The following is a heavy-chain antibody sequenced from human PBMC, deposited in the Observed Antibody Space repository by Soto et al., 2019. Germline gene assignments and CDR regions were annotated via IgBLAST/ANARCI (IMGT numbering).Heavy chain of an antibody. V-gene: IGHV3-21*01. D-gene: IGHD3-3*01. CDR2: ISSSSSYI. CDR1: GFTFSSYS. J-gene: IGHJ3*02. CDR3: ARDSLRFLEWLLPTDAFDI. Sequence: GGSLRLSCAASGFTFSSYSMNWVRQAPGKGLEWVSSISSSSSYIYYADSVKGRFTISRDNAKNSLYLQMNSLRAEDTAVYYCARDSLRFLEWLLPTDAFDIWGQGTMVTVSS.